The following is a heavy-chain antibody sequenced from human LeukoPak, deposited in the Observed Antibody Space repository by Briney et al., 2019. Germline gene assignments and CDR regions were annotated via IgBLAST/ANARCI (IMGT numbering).Heavy chain of an antibody. V-gene: IGHV3-21*01. CDR2: ISSSSSYI. CDR3: ARDGEGNDSSGYYSDGPLLDY. D-gene: IGHD3-22*01. J-gene: IGHJ4*02. CDR1: GFTFSSYS. Sequence: KTGGSLRLSCAASGFTFSSYSMNWVRQAPGKGLEWVSSISSSSSYIYYADSVKGRFTISRDNAKNSLYLQMNSLRAEDTAVYYCARDGEGNDSSGYYSDGPLLDYWGQGTLVTVSS.